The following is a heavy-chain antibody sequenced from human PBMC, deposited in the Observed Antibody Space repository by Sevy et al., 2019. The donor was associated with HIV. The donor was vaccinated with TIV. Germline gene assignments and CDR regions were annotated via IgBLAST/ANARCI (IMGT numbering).Heavy chain of an antibody. CDR3: VKERVGYISSWYYFDY. CDR2: INNGGGST. D-gene: IGHD6-13*01. Sequence: GGSLRLSCIASGSTVNPYAMSWVRQAPGKGLEWVEVINNGGGSTDYASCVSGRFSISRDTPNVYLEMNSLRVEDTAVYYCVKERVGYISSWYYFDYWGQGTLVTVSS. V-gene: IGHV3-23*01. J-gene: IGHJ4*02. CDR1: GSTVNPYA.